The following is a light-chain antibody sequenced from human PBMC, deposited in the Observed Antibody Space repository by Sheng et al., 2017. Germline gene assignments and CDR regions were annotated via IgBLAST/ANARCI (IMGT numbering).Light chain of an antibody. CDR3: QVWESTSDHVV. Sequence: SYVLTQPPSVSVAPGQTARITXGGNDIGSKSVHWYQQKPGQAPVLVVYDDSDRPSGIPERFLWLQLWEHGHLTISRVEAGDEADYYCQVWESTSDHVVFGGGTKLTVL. CDR1: DIGSKS. V-gene: IGLV3-21*02. CDR2: DDS. J-gene: IGLJ2*01.